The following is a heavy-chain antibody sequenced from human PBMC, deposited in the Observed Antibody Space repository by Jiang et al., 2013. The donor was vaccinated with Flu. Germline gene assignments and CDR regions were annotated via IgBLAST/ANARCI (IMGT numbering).Heavy chain of an antibody. D-gene: IGHD1-7*01. V-gene: IGHV1-3*01. CDR3: ARGYIWNYGWFDH. CDR2: IDGGSGNT. J-gene: IGHJ5*02. Sequence: GAEVKKPGASVKLSCKASGYTFSPYAMHWVRQAPGQGLEWMGWIDGGSGNTTYSRKFQGRVTFTRDTSASTAYMELRSLRSEDTGVYFCARGYIWNYGWFDHWCLGTLVTISS. CDR1: GYTFSPYA.